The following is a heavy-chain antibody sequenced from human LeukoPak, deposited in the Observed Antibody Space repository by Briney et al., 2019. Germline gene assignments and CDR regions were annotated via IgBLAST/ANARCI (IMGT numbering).Heavy chain of an antibody. J-gene: IGHJ4*02. CDR1: RYTFTGYY. CDR2: INPSGGST. D-gene: IGHD6-19*01. CDR3: AREGSIGWFDY. V-gene: IGHV1-46*01. Sequence: ASVKVSCKASRYTFTGYYIHWVRQAPGQGLEWMGIINPSGGSTSFVQKFQGRVTMTRDTSTSTVYMELSSLRSEDTVLYYCAREGSIGWFDYWGQGTLVTVSS.